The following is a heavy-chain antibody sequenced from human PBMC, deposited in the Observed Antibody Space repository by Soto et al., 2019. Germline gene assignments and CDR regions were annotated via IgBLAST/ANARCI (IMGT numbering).Heavy chain of an antibody. V-gene: IGHV3-21*01. CDR1: GFTFSSYS. Sequence: GGSLRLSCAASGFTFSSYSMNWVRQAPGKGLEWVSSISSSSSYIYYADSVKGRFTISRDNAKNSLYLQMNSLRAEDTAVYYCARTSKDPGGAFDIWGQGTMVTVSS. D-gene: IGHD2-15*01. J-gene: IGHJ3*02. CDR3: ARTSKDPGGAFDI. CDR2: ISSSSSYI.